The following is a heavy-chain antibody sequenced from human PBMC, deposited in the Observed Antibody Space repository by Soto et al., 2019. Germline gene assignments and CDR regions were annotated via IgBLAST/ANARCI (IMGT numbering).Heavy chain of an antibody. CDR1: GGSVSSGSYY. CDR3: AAGWNPRHLDY. D-gene: IGHD1-1*01. CDR2: MYYSGGT. Sequence: QVQLQESGPGLVKPSETLSLTCTVSGGSVSSGSYYWSWIRQPPGKGLEWIGYMYYSGGTNQNPSLKSRVTISVDTSKNQFSLKLISMSAADTAVYYCAAGWNPRHLDYWGQGTLVTVSS. V-gene: IGHV4-61*01. J-gene: IGHJ4*02.